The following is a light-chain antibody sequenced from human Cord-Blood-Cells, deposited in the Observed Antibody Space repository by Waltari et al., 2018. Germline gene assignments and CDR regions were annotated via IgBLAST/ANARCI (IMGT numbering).Light chain of an antibody. CDR1: VSPQQH. CDR3: QSADSSGTYVV. CDR2: KDS. V-gene: IGLV3-25*03. Sequence: SSQLTQPPSLSVSPRQTARLPCTGPVSPQQHAYRYQQKPGQAPALVIYKDSERPSGIPGRFSGSSSGTTVTLTISGVQAEDEADYYCQSADSSGTYVVFGGGTKLTVL. J-gene: IGLJ2*01.